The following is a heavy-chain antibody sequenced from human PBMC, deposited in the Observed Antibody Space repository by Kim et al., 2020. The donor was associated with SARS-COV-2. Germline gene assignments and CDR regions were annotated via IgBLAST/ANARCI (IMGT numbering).Heavy chain of an antibody. CDR2: IYYSGST. V-gene: IGHV4-31*01. Sequence: SETLSLTCTVSGGSISSGGYYWSWIRQHPGKGLEWIGYIYYSGSTYYNPSLKSTVTILVDTSKNQFSLKLSSVTAADTAVYYCAWVTPSGCSSTSCRERTFDIWGQGTMVTVSS. CDR1: GGSISSGGYY. J-gene: IGHJ3*02. CDR3: AWVTPSGCSSTSCRERTFDI. D-gene: IGHD2-2*01.